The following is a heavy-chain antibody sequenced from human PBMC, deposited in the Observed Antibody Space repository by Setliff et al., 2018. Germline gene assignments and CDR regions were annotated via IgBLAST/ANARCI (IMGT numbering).Heavy chain of an antibody. CDR2: ISIXSXYI. V-gene: IGHV3-21*01. Sequence: GGSLRLSCEGSGFGFSSYTMNWVRQTPGGGLEWVSSISIXSXYINYAXXVKGRFVISRVNANNSLFLQMNGLRAEDTGVYYCVRGTQYLPVGDLWGQGTLVTVSS. D-gene: IGHD1-7*01. CDR3: VRGTQYLPVGDL. J-gene: IGHJ5*02. CDR1: GFGFSSYT.